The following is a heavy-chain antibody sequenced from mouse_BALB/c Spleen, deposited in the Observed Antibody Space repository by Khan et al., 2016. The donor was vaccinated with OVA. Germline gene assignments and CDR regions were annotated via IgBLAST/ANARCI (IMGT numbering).Heavy chain of an antibody. D-gene: IGHD1-2*01. CDR3: ARSGYGSFAY. J-gene: IGHJ3*01. V-gene: IGHV1S29*02. CDR2: IFPNTGGT. CDR1: GYTFTDFN. Sequence: VQLQQSGLELVKPGASVRISCKTSGYTFTDFNLDWVKQSHGKSLEWIGYIFPNTGGTGYNQKFKTKATLTVDSSSSTAYMELRSLTSEDSAVYYGARSGYGSFAYWGQGTLVTVSS.